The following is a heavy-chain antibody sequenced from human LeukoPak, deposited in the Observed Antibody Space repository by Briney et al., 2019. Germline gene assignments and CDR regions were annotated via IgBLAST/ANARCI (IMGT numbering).Heavy chain of an antibody. CDR3: AWGVPANFDY. Sequence: PGGSLRLSCAASGLRFSDYYVSWIRQAPGKGLQWVSYISSGGDIMHYADSVKGRFTSSRDNAKNTLYLQMNSLRAEDTAVYYCAWGVPANFDYWGQGTLVTVSS. D-gene: IGHD2-2*01. CDR2: ISSGGDIM. CDR1: GLRFSDYY. J-gene: IGHJ4*02. V-gene: IGHV3-11*04.